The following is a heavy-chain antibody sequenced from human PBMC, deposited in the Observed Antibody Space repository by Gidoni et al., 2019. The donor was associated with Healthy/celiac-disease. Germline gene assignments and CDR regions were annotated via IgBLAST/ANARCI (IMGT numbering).Heavy chain of an antibody. D-gene: IGHD2-2*01. CDR2: IYPGDSDT. V-gene: IGHV5-51*01. CDR1: GYSFTSYW. J-gene: IGHJ6*02. CDR3: ARLKMDVVVPAESWYYGMDV. Sequence: EVQLVQSGAEVKKPGESLKISCKGSGYSFTSYWFGWVRQMPGKGLEWMGIIYPGDSDTRYSPSFQGQVTISADKSISTAYLQWSSLKASDTAMYYCARLKMDVVVPAESWYYGMDVWGQGTTVTVSS.